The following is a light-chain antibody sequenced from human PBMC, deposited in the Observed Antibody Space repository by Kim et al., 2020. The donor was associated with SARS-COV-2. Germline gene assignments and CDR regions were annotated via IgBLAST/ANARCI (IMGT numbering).Light chain of an antibody. CDR1: QSISSW. J-gene: IGKJ1*01. CDR2: KAS. CDR3: QQYNSYWWT. V-gene: IGKV1-5*03. Sequence: ASVGARVTITCRASQSISSWLAWYQQKPGKAPKLLIYKASSLESGVPSRFSGSGSGTEFTLTISSLQPDDFATYYCQQYNSYWWTFGQGTKVDIK.